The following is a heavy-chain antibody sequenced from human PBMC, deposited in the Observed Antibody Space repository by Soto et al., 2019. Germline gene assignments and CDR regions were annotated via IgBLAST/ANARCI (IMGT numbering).Heavy chain of an antibody. V-gene: IGHV4-34*01. CDR2: INHSGST. D-gene: IGHD3-3*01. CDR1: GGSFSGYY. Sequence: SVTLSLTCAVYGGSFSGYYWSWILQPPGKGLEWIGEINHSGSTNYNPSLKSRVTISVDTSKNQFSLKLSSVTAADTAVYYCARGGGTIFGVVFNYWGQGTLVTVSS. J-gene: IGHJ4*02. CDR3: ARGGGTIFGVVFNY.